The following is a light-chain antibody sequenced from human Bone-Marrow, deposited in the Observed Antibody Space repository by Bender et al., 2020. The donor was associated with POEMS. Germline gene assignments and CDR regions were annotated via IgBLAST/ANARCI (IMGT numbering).Light chain of an antibody. CDR1: NIGSKG. V-gene: IGLV3-21*02. CDR2: DDS. J-gene: IGLJ1*01. CDR3: HVWDSSRDHHV. Sequence: SYVLTQPPSVSVAPGQTARIACGGNNIGSKGVHWYQQKPGQAPVLVVYDDSDRPSGIPERFSGSNSGNTATLTISRVEAGDEADYYCHVWDSSRDHHVFGTGTKVTVL.